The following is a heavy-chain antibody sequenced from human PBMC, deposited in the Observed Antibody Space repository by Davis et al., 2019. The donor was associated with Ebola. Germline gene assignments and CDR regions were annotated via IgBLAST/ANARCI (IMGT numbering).Heavy chain of an antibody. Sequence: ASVKVSCKASGYTFTNYYIHWVRQAPGQGLEWMGLIYPIVGTTRYTQKFRGRLTVTSDTSSSTVYMELSGLRSDDAAMYFCARGQPRDHDSFDIWGQGTMVTVSS. CDR2: IYPIVGTT. CDR1: GYTFTNYY. CDR3: ARGQPRDHDSFDI. V-gene: IGHV1-46*01. J-gene: IGHJ3*02. D-gene: IGHD5-24*01.